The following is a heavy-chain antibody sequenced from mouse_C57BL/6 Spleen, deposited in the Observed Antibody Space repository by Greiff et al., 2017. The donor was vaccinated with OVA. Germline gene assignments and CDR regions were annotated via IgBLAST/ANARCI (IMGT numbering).Heavy chain of an antibody. Sequence: DVKLVESGGGLVKPGGSLKLSCAASGFTFSSYTMSWVRQTPEKRLEWVATISGGGGNTYYPDSVKGRFTISRDNAKNTLYLQMSSLRSEDTALYYCARENWNYFDYWGQGTTLTVSS. J-gene: IGHJ2*01. CDR1: GFTFSSYT. CDR3: ARENWNYFDY. D-gene: IGHD4-1*01. CDR2: ISGGGGNT. V-gene: IGHV5-9*01.